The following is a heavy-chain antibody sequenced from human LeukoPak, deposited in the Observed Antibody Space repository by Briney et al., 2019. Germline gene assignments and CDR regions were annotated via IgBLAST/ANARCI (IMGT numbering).Heavy chain of an antibody. CDR1: GGSISSGDHS. J-gene: IGHJ3*01. CDR3: ASERPIRNGNNYAAVKAFDV. D-gene: IGHD4-23*01. CDR2: IYHNGTT. V-gene: IGHV4-30-2*01. Sequence: SETLSLTCSVSGGSISSGDHSWSWIRQPPGKGLEWIGYIYHNGTTYYNSSLKSRVTISVDRSKNQFSLKLSSVTAADTAVYYCASERPIRNGNNYAAVKAFDVWGQGTMVTVSS.